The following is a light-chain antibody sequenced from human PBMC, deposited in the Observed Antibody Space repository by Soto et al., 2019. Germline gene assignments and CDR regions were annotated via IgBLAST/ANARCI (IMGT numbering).Light chain of an antibody. CDR2: GAS. CDR1: QSVNSK. J-gene: IGKJ1*01. V-gene: IGKV3-15*01. Sequence: EIVITQSPATLSVSPGERVSLSCRASQSVNSKLAWYQQKPGQAPRLLIYGASTRATGIPARFSGSGSGTEFTLTISSLQPDDFATYYCQHYNSYSEAFGQGTKVDIK. CDR3: QHYNSYSEA.